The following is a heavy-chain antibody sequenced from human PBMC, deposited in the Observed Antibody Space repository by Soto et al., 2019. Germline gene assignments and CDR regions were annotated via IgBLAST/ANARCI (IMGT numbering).Heavy chain of an antibody. V-gene: IGHV4-59*01. CDR3: ARRGLQYSDFLSGPHVVGAFDI. CDR2: VFYSVSS. J-gene: IGHJ3*02. D-gene: IGHD3-9*01. CDR1: GASITTYS. Sequence: QVQLQESGPGLVRPSETLSLTCTVSGASITTYSWNWIRQSPGKGLEWIGNVFYSVSSDSDPSLKNPVSVSVDTSQNQVCMRLRSATAANTAVYYCARRGLQYSDFLSGPHVVGAFDIWRQATPVTVSS.